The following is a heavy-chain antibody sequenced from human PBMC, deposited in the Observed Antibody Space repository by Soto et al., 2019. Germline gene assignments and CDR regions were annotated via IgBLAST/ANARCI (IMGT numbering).Heavy chain of an antibody. J-gene: IGHJ4*02. CDR2: IYYSGST. CDR1: GGSISSYY. V-gene: IGHV4-59*01. CDR3: ARDRISVSEGFDY. Sequence: QVQLQESGPGLVKPSETLSLTCTVSGGSISSYYWSWIRQPPEKGLEWIGYIYYSGSTNHNPSLKSRVTISVDTSKNQFSLNLSSVTAADTAVYYCARDRISVSEGFDYWGQGTLVTVSS. D-gene: IGHD6-19*01.